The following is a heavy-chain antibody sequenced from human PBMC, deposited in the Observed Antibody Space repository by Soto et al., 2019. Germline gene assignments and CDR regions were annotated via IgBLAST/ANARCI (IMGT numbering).Heavy chain of an antibody. CDR2: INPSSGRT. V-gene: IGHV1-46*01. CDR3: AIYPKFGCILYAMDV. CDR1: GDTCTSYS. J-gene: IGHJ6*02. D-gene: IGHD2-21*01. Sequence: ASVKVSCKTSGDTCTSYSMHWWGQAPGQSLEWMGIINPSSGRTSYAQKFQGRVTMTSDTSTSIVDMEMSSLKSEDTAVYYCAIYPKFGCILYAMDVWGQGTMVTVSS.